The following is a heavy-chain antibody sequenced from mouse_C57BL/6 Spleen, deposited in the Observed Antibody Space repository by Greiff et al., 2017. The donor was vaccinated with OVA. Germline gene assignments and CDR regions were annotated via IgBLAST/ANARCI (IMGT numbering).Heavy chain of an antibody. CDR3: VRDSNWFAY. D-gene: IGHD2-5*01. Sequence: VKDRFTISRDDSQSMLYLQMNNLKTEDTAMYYCVRDSNWFAYWGQGTLVTVSA. J-gene: IGHJ3*01. V-gene: IGHV10-3*01.